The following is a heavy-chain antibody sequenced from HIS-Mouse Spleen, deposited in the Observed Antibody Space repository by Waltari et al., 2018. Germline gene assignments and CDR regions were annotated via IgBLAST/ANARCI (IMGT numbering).Heavy chain of an antibody. CDR2: ICYSGST. J-gene: IGHJ2*01. D-gene: IGHD6-13*01. Sequence: QLQLQESGPGLVKPSETLSLTCTVPGGSISSTSYSWGWIRQPPGKGLEWIGSICYSGSTYYNPSLKSRVTISVDTSKNQFSLKLSSVTAADTAVYYCAREIPYSSSWYDWYFDLWGRGTLVTVSS. CDR1: GGSISSTSYS. V-gene: IGHV4-39*07. CDR3: AREIPYSSSWYDWYFDL.